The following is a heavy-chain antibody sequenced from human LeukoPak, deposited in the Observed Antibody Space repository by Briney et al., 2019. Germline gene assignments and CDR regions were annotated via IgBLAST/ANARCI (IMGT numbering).Heavy chain of an antibody. D-gene: IGHD1-26*01. CDR3: ARLTHSGSYYYYYYMDV. Sequence: GESLKISCKGSGYSFTSYWIGWVRQMPGKGLERMGIIYPGDSDTRYSPSFQGQVTISADKSISTAYLQWSSLKASDTAMYYCARLTHSGSYYYYYYMDVWGKGTTVTVSS. CDR1: GYSFTSYW. V-gene: IGHV5-51*01. J-gene: IGHJ6*03. CDR2: IYPGDSDT.